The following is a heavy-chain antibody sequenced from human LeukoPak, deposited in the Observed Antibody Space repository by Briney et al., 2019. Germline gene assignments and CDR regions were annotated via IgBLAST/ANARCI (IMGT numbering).Heavy chain of an antibody. J-gene: IGHJ3*02. Sequence: ASVKVSCKASGYTFTSYGISWVRQAPGQGLEWMGWISAYNGNTNYAQKLQGRVTMTTDTSTSTAYMELRSLRSDDTAVYYCARDQSSVTVLWFGELGGAFDIWGQGTMVTVSS. V-gene: IGHV1-18*01. CDR3: ARDQSSVTVLWFGELGGAFDI. CDR1: GYTFTSYG. CDR2: ISAYNGNT. D-gene: IGHD3-10*01.